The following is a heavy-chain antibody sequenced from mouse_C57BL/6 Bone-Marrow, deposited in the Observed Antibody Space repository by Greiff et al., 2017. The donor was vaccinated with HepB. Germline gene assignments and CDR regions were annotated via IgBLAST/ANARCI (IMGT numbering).Heavy chain of an antibody. Sequence: VQLQESGPGLVKPSQSLSLTCSVPGYSITSGYYWNWIRQFPGNKLEWMGYISYDGSNNYNPSLKNRNSITRDTSKNQFFLKLNSVTTEDTATYYCARAYYAPGDYFDYWGQGTTLTVSS. D-gene: IGHD1-1*01. J-gene: IGHJ2*01. CDR1: GYSITSGYY. CDR2: ISYDGSN. V-gene: IGHV3-6*01. CDR3: ARAYYAPGDYFDY.